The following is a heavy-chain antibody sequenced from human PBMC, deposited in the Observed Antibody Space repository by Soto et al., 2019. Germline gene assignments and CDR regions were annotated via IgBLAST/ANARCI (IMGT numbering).Heavy chain of an antibody. CDR2: IYYSGRT. CDR1: GGSISSYY. Sequence: QVQLQESGPGLVKPSETLSLTCTVSGGSISSYYWSWIRQPPGKGLGWIGYIYYSGRTNYNPSLKSRVTISVDTSKNQFSLKLNSVTAADTAVYYCARVYGDFDVIFDYWGQGTVVTVSS. CDR3: ARVYGDFDVIFDY. J-gene: IGHJ4*02. D-gene: IGHD4-17*01. V-gene: IGHV4-59*01.